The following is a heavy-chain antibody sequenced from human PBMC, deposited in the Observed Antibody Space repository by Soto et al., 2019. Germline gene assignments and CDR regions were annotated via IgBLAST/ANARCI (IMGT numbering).Heavy chain of an antibody. D-gene: IGHD3-10*01. CDR3: ARLMYYYGSGSYLPRAEDYYGMDV. CDR1: GYSFTSYW. V-gene: IGHV5-51*01. J-gene: IGHJ6*02. CDR2: IYPGDSDT. Sequence: GESLKISCKGSGYSFTSYWIGWVRQMPGKGLEWMGIIYPGDSDTRYSPSFQGQVTISADKSISTAYLQWSSLKASDTAMYYCARLMYYYGSGSYLPRAEDYYGMDVWGQGTTVTVSS.